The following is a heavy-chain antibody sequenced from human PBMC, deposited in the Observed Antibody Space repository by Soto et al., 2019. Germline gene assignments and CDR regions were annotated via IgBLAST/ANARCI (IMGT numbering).Heavy chain of an antibody. CDR1: GGSFSGYY. D-gene: IGHD6-13*01. CDR3: ARGRSGSAAAGTEANWFDP. Sequence: SETLSPTCAVYGGSFSGYYWSWIRQPPGKGLEWIGEINHSGSTNYNPSLKSRVTISVDTSKNQFSLKLSSVTAADTAVYYCARGRSGSAAAGTEANWFDPWGQGTLVTVSS. CDR2: INHSGST. V-gene: IGHV4-34*01. J-gene: IGHJ5*02.